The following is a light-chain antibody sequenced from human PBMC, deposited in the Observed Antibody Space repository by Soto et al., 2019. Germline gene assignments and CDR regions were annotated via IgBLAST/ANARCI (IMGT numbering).Light chain of an antibody. V-gene: IGLV2-14*01. CDR2: EVS. Sequence: QSALTQPASVSGSPRQSITISCTGTSSDVGGYKYVSWYQQHPGKAPKLMIYEVSNRPSGVSNRFSGSKSGNTASLTISGLQAEDEADYYCSSYSSSRDVFFGGGTKVTVL. CDR3: SSYSSSRDVF. J-gene: IGLJ2*01. CDR1: SSDVGGYKY.